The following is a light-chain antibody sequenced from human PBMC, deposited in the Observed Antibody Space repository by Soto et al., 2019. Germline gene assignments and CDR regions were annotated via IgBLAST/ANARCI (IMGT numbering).Light chain of an antibody. CDR2: GES. V-gene: IGKV3-20*01. CDR1: QSVSSTY. Sequence: EIVLTQSPGTLSLSPGERATLSCRASQSVSSTYIAWYQQNPGRAPMHLIYGESSRATGIPDRFSGSGSGTDFTLTISRLEPEDFAVYFCQQYGRSPPFTFGQGTKVEIK. CDR3: QQYGRSPPFT. J-gene: IGKJ2*01.